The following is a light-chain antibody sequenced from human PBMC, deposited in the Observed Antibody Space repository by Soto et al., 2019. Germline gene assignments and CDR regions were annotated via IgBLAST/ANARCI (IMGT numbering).Light chain of an antibody. CDR2: DVS. J-gene: IGLJ1*01. Sequence: QSALTQPASVSGSPGQSITISCTGTSSDIGGYNYVSWHQQHPGNAPKLIIYDVSDRPSGVSNRFSGSKSGNTASLTISGLQAEDEAEYYCSSYTSSSTLVFGTGTKLTVL. CDR1: SSDIGGYNY. CDR3: SSYTSSSTLV. V-gene: IGLV2-14*01.